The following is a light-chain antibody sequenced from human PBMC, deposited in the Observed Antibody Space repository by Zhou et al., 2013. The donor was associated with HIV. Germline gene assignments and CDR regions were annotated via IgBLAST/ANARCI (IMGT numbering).Light chain of an antibody. V-gene: IGKV3-15*01. J-gene: IGKJ1*01. Sequence: EIVMTQSPATLSVSPGERATLSCRASQSVSSNLAWYQQKPGQAPRLLIYGASTRATGIPVRFSGSGSGTEFTLTISNMQSEDFAVYYCQQYNNWPQTFGQGTKVEIK. CDR3: QQYNNWPQT. CDR2: GAS. CDR1: QSVSSN.